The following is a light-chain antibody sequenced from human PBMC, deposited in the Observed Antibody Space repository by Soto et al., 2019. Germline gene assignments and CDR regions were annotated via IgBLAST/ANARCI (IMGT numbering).Light chain of an antibody. CDR1: SSDVGAYNY. V-gene: IGLV2-14*01. Sequence: QSVLTQPVSVSGSPGQSITISCTGTSSDVGAYNYVSWYQQHPGKAPKLMIYEVRNRPSGVSDRFSGSRSGNTASLTISGLQAEDESDYYCSSYTSSSTWVFGGGTKLTVL. CDR3: SSYTSSSTWV. J-gene: IGLJ3*02. CDR2: EVR.